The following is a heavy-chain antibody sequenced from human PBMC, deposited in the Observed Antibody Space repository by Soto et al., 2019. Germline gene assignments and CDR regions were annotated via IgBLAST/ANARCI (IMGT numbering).Heavy chain of an antibody. Sequence: QVQLVQSGAEVKKPGSSVKVSCKASGGTFSSYAISWVRQDPGQGLEWMGGIIPIFGTANYAQKFQGRVTITADESTSTAYMELSSLRSEDTAVYYCASSPGPGAAAHYYYGMDVWGQGTTVTVSS. CDR1: GGTFSSYA. CDR3: ASSPGPGAAAHYYYGMDV. D-gene: IGHD6-13*01. J-gene: IGHJ6*02. CDR2: IIPIFGTA. V-gene: IGHV1-69*01.